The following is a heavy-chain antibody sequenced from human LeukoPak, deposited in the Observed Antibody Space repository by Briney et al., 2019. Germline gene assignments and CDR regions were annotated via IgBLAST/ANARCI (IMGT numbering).Heavy chain of an antibody. CDR2: IYYSGST. CDR3: SRGDHDY. J-gene: IGHJ4*02. Sequence: SDTLSLTCTVSGGSISSYYWSWIRQPPGKGLEWIGYIYYSGSTNYNPSLKSRVTMSVDTSKNQFSLKLSSVTAADTAVYYCSRGDHDYWGQGTLVTVSS. V-gene: IGHV4-59*12. CDR1: GGSISSYY.